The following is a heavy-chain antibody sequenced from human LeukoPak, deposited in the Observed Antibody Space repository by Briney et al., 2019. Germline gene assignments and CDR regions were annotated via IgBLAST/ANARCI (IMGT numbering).Heavy chain of an antibody. J-gene: IGHJ4*02. D-gene: IGHD3-3*01. V-gene: IGHV3-21*01. CDR3: ARETWSGYYKGFDY. CDR2: ISSSSSYI. CDR1: GFTFSSYS. Sequence: GGSLRLSCAASGFTFSSYSMNRVRQAPGKGLEWVSSISSSSSYIYYADSVKGRFTISRDNARNSLYLQMNSLRAEDTAVYYCARETWSGYYKGFDYWGQGTLVTVSS.